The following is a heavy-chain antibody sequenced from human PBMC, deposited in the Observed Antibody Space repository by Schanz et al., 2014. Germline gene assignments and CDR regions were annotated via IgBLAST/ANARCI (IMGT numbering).Heavy chain of an antibody. CDR1: RYTFNTYG. V-gene: IGHV1-18*01. Sequence: QVQLVQSGDEVKKPGASVKVSCEASRYTFNTYGLNWVRQAPGQGLEWMGWISAYTNNTNYAQKVQGRVTMTTDTSTATAYMELRSLRSDDTAVYYCARGGYSSGWYDRDIAHFDYWGQGTLVTVSS. CDR2: ISAYTNNT. D-gene: IGHD6-19*01. J-gene: IGHJ4*02. CDR3: ARGGYSSGWYDRDIAHFDY.